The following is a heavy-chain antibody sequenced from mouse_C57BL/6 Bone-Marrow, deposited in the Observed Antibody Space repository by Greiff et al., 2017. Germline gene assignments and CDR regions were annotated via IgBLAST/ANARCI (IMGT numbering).Heavy chain of an antibody. CDR1: GFTFSDYY. D-gene: IGHD1-1*02. CDR2: INYDGSST. J-gene: IGHJ2*01. CDR3: ARVDYGGLVD. V-gene: IGHV5-16*01. Sequence: EVKLVESEGGLVQPGSSMKLSCTASGFTFSDYYMAWVRQVPEKGLEWVANINYDGSSTYYLDSLKSRFIIAGDNARNILYLQMSSLKSEDTATYCCARVDYGGLVDWGQGTTLTVSS.